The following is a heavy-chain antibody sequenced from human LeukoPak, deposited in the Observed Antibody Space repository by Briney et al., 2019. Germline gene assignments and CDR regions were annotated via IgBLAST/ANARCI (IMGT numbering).Heavy chain of an antibody. Sequence: SETLSLTCAVYGGSFSGYYWSWIRQPPGKGLEWIGEINHSGSTNYNPTLKSRVTISVDTSKNQFSLKLSSVTAADTAVYYCARGPLRFLEWFSTLRKYGMDVWGQGTTVTVSS. J-gene: IGHJ6*02. CDR2: INHSGST. D-gene: IGHD3-3*01. V-gene: IGHV4-34*01. CDR1: GGSFSGYY. CDR3: ARGPLRFLEWFSTLRKYGMDV.